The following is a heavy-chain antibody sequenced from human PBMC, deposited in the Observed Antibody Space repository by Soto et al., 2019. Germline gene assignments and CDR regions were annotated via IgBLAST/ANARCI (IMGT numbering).Heavy chain of an antibody. Sequence: ASVKVSCKASGFMFTGFYLHWVRQAPGQGLEWMGWINPNNGVTTYAKNFQGRVTMTRDSSISTAYMELSSLRSDDTAVYFCAAAAIPVAGRHPDFWGQGTVVTVSS. J-gene: IGHJ4*02. CDR2: INPNNGVT. V-gene: IGHV1-2*02. CDR1: GFMFTGFY. D-gene: IGHD6-19*01. CDR3: AAAAIPVAGRHPDF.